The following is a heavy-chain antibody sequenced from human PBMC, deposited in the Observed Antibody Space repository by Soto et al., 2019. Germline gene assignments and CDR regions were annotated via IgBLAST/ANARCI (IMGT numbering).Heavy chain of an antibody. J-gene: IGHJ6*02. CDR2: INPKSGGT. CDR1: GYSSTDYH. Sequence: ASVKVSCKASGYSSTDYHIHWVRQAPGQGLEWLGRINPKSGGTSTAQKFQGWVTMTTDTSISTASMELTRLTSDDTAIYYCARGDATDCSNGVCSFFYNHDMHVWG. D-gene: IGHD2-8*01. CDR3: ARGDATDCSNGVCSFFYNHDMHV. V-gene: IGHV1-2*04.